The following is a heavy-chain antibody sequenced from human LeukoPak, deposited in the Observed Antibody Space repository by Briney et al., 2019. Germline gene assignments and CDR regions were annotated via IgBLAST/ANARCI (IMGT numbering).Heavy chain of an antibody. J-gene: IGHJ4*02. Sequence: KPGGSLRLSCAASGFSFRDYYMSWIRQAPGKGLEWLSFISTDSVFTNYADPVKGRFTISRDNAKNSLLLQMNSLRVEDTAVYYCARERGGQSNDYLHGGPFDYWGQGTLVTVSS. CDR2: ISTDSVFT. CDR3: ARERGGQSNDYLHGGPFDY. V-gene: IGHV3-11*05. CDR1: GFSFRDYY. D-gene: IGHD3-16*01.